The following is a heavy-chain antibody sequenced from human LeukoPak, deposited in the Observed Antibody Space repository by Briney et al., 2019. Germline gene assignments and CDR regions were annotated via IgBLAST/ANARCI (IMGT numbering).Heavy chain of an antibody. V-gene: IGHV3-23*01. D-gene: IGHD2-21*02. CDR1: GSIFSNYD. CDR2: ITISGDST. CDR3: AKMTWRFDTPEH. J-gene: IGHJ1*01. Sequence: GGSLRLSCEGSGSIFSNYDMSWVRQAPGKGLEWVSGITISGDSTFYGDSVKGRFTISRDNSRSTLYLQMNSLRAEDTAIYYCAKMTWRFDTPEHWGQGTLVTVAS.